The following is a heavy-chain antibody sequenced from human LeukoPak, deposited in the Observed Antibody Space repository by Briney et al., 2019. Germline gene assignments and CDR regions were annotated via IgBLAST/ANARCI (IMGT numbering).Heavy chain of an antibody. V-gene: IGHV3-21*01. Sequence: NPGGSLRLSCAASGFTFSSNSMNWARQAPGKGLEWVSSISSSSSYMYYADSVKGRFTISRDNAKNSLYLQMNSLRAEDMAVYYCASSSLVGATTHFDYWGQGTLVTVSS. CDR3: ASSSLVGATTHFDY. CDR1: GFTFSSNS. J-gene: IGHJ4*02. D-gene: IGHD1-26*01. CDR2: ISSSSSYM.